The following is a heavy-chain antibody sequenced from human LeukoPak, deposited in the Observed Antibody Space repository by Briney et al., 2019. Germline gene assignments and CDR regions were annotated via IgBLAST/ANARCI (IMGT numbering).Heavy chain of an antibody. Sequence: GGSLRLFCAASGFTFSSYAMSWVRQAPGKGLEWVSSISSSSNYIYYADSVKGRFTISRDNAKNSLYLQMNSLRADDTAVYYCARGTTAFDYWGQGTLVTVSS. CDR1: GFTFSSYA. CDR2: ISSSSNYI. J-gene: IGHJ4*02. D-gene: IGHD1/OR15-1a*01. V-gene: IGHV3-21*01. CDR3: ARGTTAFDY.